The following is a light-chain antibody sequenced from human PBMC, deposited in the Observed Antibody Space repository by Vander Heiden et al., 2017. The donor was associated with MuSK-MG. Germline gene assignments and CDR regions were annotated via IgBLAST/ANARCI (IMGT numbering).Light chain of an antibody. CDR2: GAS. Sequence: EIVLTQSPATLSLSPGERATLSCRASQSISGSYLAWYQQKPGQAPRVLMYGASSRATGIPDRFSGSGYGTDFTLTITRREPEDFAVYYCQQHGDSPPITFGQGTLLEI. CDR1: QSISGSY. J-gene: IGKJ5*01. V-gene: IGKV3-20*01. CDR3: QQHGDSPPIT.